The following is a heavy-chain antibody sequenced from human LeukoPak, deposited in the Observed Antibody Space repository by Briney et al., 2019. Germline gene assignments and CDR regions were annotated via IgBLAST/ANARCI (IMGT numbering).Heavy chain of an antibody. CDR1: GGSISSYY. CDR3: ARSLNTSPFYYYYYMDV. J-gene: IGHJ6*03. Sequence: SETLSLTCTVSGGSISSYYWSWIRPPPGKGLEWIGYVYYSGSTNYNPSLKSRVTISVDTSKNQFSLKLSSVTAADTAVYYCARSLNTSPFYYYYYMDVWGKGTTVTISS. D-gene: IGHD2-2*01. V-gene: IGHV4-59*01. CDR2: VYYSGST.